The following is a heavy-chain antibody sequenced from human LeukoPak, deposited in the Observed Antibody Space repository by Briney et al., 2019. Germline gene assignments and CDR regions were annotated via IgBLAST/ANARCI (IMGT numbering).Heavy chain of an antibody. D-gene: IGHD5-12*01. CDR2: ISGSGGST. J-gene: IGHJ4*02. CDR1: LFTFDNYA. CDR3: TRSVVRGGGYDSDY. Sequence: GGSLRLSCAASLFTFDNYALSWVRQAPGKGLEWVSAISGSGGSTYYADSVKGRFTISRDNSKNTLYLQMSSLTAEDTAVYYCTRSVVRGGGYDSDYWGQGTLVTVSS. V-gene: IGHV3-23*01.